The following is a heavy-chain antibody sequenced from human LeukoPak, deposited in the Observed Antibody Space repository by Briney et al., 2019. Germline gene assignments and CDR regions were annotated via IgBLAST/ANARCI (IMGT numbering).Heavy chain of an antibody. CDR3: AKEGPVCGCPHDN. CDR2: ISGSGGGT. CDR1: GLTFSSYA. J-gene: IGHJ4*02. Sequence: GGSLRLSCAASGLTFSSYAMRWVRQAPGEGLEWVSSISGSGGGTYYADSVKGHFTISRDNSKNTLYLQMNSLRAEHTAVYYGAKEGPVCGCPHDNWGQGTLVTVSS. V-gene: IGHV3-23*01. D-gene: IGHD3-16*01.